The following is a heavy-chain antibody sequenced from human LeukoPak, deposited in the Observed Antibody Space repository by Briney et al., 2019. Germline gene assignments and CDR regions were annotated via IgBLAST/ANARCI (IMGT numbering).Heavy chain of an antibody. CDR2: FSISGSP. V-gene: IGHV4-61*02. CDR1: GASISSTFYS. D-gene: IGHD3-10*01. Sequence: TSETLSLTCTVSGASISSTFYSWTWIRQPAGQGLELIGRFSISGSPNYNPSLKSRVNISMDTSKNQLSLRLTSVTAADTAIYFCARERVREVPSLDFWGQGTLVTVSS. CDR3: ARERVREVPSLDF. J-gene: IGHJ4*02.